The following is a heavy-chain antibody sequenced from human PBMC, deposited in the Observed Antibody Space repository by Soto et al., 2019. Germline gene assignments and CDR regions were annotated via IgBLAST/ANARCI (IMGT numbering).Heavy chain of an antibody. D-gene: IGHD6-6*01. J-gene: IGHJ6*03. CDR2: IYYSGST. CDR3: ARGPSSGQLVPWDYYYYYLDV. CDR1: GGSISSYY. Sequence: SETLSLTCTVSGGSISSYYWSWIRQPPGKGLEWIGYIYYSGSTNYNPSLKSRVTISVGTSKNQFSLKLSSVTAADTAVYYCARGPSSGQLVPWDYYYYYLDVWGKGTTVTVSS. V-gene: IGHV4-59*01.